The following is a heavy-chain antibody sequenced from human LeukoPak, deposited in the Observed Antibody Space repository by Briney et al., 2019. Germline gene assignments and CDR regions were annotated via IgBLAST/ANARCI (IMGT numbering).Heavy chain of an antibody. D-gene: IGHD1-26*01. CDR3: VASGSYYKAAFDI. CDR1: GYTFTGYY. J-gene: IGHJ3*02. V-gene: IGHV1-18*04. Sequence: ASVKVSCKASGYTFTGYYMHWVRQAPGQGLEWMGWISAYNGNTNYAQKLQGRVTMTTDTSTSTAYMGLRSLRSDDTAVYYCVASGSYYKAAFDIWGQGTMITVSS. CDR2: ISAYNGNT.